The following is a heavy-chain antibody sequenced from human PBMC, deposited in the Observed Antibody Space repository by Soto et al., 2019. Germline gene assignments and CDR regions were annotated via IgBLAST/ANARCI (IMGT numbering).Heavy chain of an antibody. CDR3: ARESVEYCGGDCYSGA. CDR2: IYSGGST. D-gene: IGHD2-21*02. Sequence: EVQLVETGGGLIQPGGSLRLSCAASGFTVSSNYMSWVRQAPVKGLEWVSVIYSGGSTYYADSVKGRFTISRDNSKNTLYLKMNSLRAEDTAVYYCARESVEYCGGDCYSGAWGQGTLVTVSS. V-gene: IGHV3-53*02. CDR1: GFTVSSNY. J-gene: IGHJ5*02.